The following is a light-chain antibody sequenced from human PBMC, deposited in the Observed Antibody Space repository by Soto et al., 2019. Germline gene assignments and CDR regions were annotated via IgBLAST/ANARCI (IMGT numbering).Light chain of an antibody. CDR3: SSYTSSSRYV. J-gene: IGLJ1*01. Sequence: QSALTQPASVSGSPGQSITISCTGTSSDIGDYTHVSWYQQHPGKAPKLIIYEVSDRPSGVSNRFSGSKSGNTASLTISGLQTEDEADYYCSSYTSSSRYVFGTGTKVTVL. CDR1: SSDIGDYTH. V-gene: IGLV2-14*01. CDR2: EVS.